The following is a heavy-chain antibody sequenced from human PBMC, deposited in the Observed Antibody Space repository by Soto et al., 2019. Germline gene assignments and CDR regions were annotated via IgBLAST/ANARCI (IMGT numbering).Heavy chain of an antibody. CDR2: IIPIFGTA. CDR1: GGTFSSYA. CDR3: ARDLRQITYSSGRRGYYYYGLDV. Sequence: ASVKVSCKASGGTFSSYAISWVRQAPGQGLEWMGGIIPIFGTANYAQKFQGRVTITADESTSTAYMELSSLRSEDTAVYYCARDLRQITYSSGRRGYYYYGLDVWGQGTTVTVSS. J-gene: IGHJ6*02. V-gene: IGHV1-69*13. D-gene: IGHD6-19*01.